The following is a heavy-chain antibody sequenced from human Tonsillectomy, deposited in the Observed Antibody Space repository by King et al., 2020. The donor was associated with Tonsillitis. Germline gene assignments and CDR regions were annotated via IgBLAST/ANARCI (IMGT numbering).Heavy chain of an antibody. CDR1: GFTFSSYG. CDR2: IWFDGSNK. J-gene: IGHJ6*02. Sequence: VQLVETGGGVVQPGRSLRLSCAASGFTFSSYGMHCVRQAPGMGLEWRAFIWFDGSNKYYADSVKGRFTISIDNSKNTLYLQINSLRAEDTAMYYCARDGVVDLRDGMDVWGQGTTVTVSS. CDR3: ARDGVVDLRDGMDV. V-gene: IGHV3-33*01. D-gene: IGHD3-3*01.